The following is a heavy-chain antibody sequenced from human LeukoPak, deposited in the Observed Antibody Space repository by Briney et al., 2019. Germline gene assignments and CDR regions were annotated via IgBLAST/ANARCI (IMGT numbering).Heavy chain of an antibody. CDR3: ARGQEMATTTLNFDY. CDR1: GYTFTSYY. D-gene: IGHD5-24*01. J-gene: IGHJ4*02. CDR2: INPSGGST. Sequence: ASVKVSCKASGYTFTSYYMHWVRQAPGQGLEWMGIINPSGGSTSYAQKFQGRVTMTRDTSTSTVYMELSSLRSEDTAVYYCARGQEMATTTLNFDYWGQGTLVTVSS. V-gene: IGHV1-46*01.